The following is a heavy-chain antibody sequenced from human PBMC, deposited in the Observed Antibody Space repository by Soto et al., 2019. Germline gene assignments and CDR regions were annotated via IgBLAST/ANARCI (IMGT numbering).Heavy chain of an antibody. J-gene: IGHJ5*02. V-gene: IGHV4-30-4*01. CDR2: IYHSGST. Sequence: QVQLQESGPGLVRPSQTLSLTCTVSGDSISSVDHYWSWIRQPPGKGLEWMGYIYHSGSTHYNRSLNSRLTISIDTSTNRFSLNLTSVTAADAAVYFCARLRWETENNWFDPWGQGALVTVSS. D-gene: IGHD1-26*01. CDR1: GDSISSVDHY. CDR3: ARLRWETENNWFDP.